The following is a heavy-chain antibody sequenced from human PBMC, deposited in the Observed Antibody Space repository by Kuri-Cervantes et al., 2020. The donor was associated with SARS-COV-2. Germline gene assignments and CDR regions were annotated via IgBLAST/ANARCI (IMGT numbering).Heavy chain of an antibody. CDR1: GFTFNSYA. CDR2: ITASGATT. V-gene: IGHV3-23*01. Sequence: GESLKISCAASGFTFNSYAMSWVRQAPGKGLEWVSSITASGATTYCADSVKGRCAISRDNAKNSLYLQMNSLRAEDTAVYFCARSHSGTREITIFGVVTRPDYFDYWGQGTLVTVSS. D-gene: IGHD3-3*01. CDR3: ARSHSGTREITIFGVVTRPDYFDY. J-gene: IGHJ4*02.